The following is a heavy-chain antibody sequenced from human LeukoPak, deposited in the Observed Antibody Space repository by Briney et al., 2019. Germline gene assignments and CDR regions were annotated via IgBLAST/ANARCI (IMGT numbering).Heavy chain of an antibody. J-gene: IGHJ3*02. CDR3: ASPQGGDAFDI. CDR2: INHSGST. CDR1: GGSFSGYY. V-gene: IGHV4-34*01. D-gene: IGHD3-16*01. Sequence: PSETLSLTCAVYGGSFSGYYWSWIRQPPGKGLEWIGEINHSGSTNYNPSLKSRVTISVDTSKNQFSLKLSSVTAADTAVYYCASPQGGDAFDIWGQGTMVTVSS.